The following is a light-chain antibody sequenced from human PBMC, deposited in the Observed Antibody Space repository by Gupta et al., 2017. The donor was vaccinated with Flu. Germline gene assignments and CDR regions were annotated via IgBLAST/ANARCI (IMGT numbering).Light chain of an antibody. V-gene: IGLV1-40*01. CDR2: GNT. J-gene: IGLJ2*01. Sequence: QSVLTQPPSVSGAPGPRVTISCTGSNSNIEAGYDVHWYQQLPGTASKLPIYGNTNRPSGVPDRFSGSKSGTSASLAISGLRAEDEADYYCQSYDISLSGVVFGGGTKLTVL. CDR3: QSYDISLSGVV. CDR1: NSNIEAGYD.